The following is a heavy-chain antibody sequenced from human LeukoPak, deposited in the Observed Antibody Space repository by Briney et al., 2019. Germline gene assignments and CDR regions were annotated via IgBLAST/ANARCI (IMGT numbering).Heavy chain of an antibody. CDR3: ARGNPHYYGSEDAFDI. D-gene: IGHD3-10*01. CDR1: GGSISSYY. Sequence: SETLSLTCTVSGGSISSYYWSWIRQPAGKGLEWIGRIYTSGSTNYNPSLKSRVTMSVDTSKNQFSLKLSSVTAADTAVYYCARGNPHYYGSEDAFDIWGQGTMVTVSS. J-gene: IGHJ3*02. CDR2: IYTSGST. V-gene: IGHV4-4*07.